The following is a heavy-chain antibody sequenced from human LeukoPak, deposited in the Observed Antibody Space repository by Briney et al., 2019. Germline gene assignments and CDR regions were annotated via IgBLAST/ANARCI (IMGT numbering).Heavy chain of an antibody. V-gene: IGHV3-23*01. CDR2: ISGSGGST. CDR3: AKDLYDSSGYHVVGYFDY. J-gene: IGHJ4*02. D-gene: IGHD3-22*01. CDR1: GFTFSSYA. Sequence: GGSLRLSCAASGFTFSSYAMSWVRQAPGKGLEWVSAISGSGGSTYYADSVKGRFTISRDNSKNTLYLQMNSLRAEDTAVYYCAKDLYDSSGYHVVGYFDYWGQGTLVTVSS.